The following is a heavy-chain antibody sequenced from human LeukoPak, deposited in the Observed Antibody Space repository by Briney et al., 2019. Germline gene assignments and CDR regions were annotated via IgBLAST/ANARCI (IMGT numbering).Heavy chain of an antibody. CDR3: TRGDYYDSGGYYLLFDY. CDR2: IRSKPYGGTT. D-gene: IGHD3-22*01. CDR1: GFTFGDYG. J-gene: IGHJ4*02. V-gene: IGHV3-49*04. Sequence: GGSLRLSCTGSGFTFGDYGMSWVRQAPGKGLEWVGFIRSKPYGGTTEYAASVKGRFTISRDDSESIAYLQMNSLKTEDTAVYYCTRGDYYDSGGYYLLFDYWGQGTLVAVSS.